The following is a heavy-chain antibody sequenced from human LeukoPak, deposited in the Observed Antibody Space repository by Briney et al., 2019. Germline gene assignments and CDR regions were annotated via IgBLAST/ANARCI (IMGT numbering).Heavy chain of an antibody. D-gene: IGHD2-2*01. Sequence: GGSLRLSCAASGFTFSSYAMSWVRQAPGKGLEWVSAISGSGGSTYYADSVKGRFTISRDTSKNTLYLQMNSLRAEETAVYYCSKDHDIVVVPAAMVYWGQGTLVTVSS. CDR3: SKDHDIVVVPAAMVY. J-gene: IGHJ4*02. CDR1: GFTFSSYA. CDR2: ISGSGGST. V-gene: IGHV3-23*01.